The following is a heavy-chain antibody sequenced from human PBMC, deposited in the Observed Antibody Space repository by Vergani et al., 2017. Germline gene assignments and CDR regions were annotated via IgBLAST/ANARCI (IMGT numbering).Heavy chain of an antibody. CDR3: ARFEGDKRFDP. D-gene: IGHD3-16*01. CDR2: ISYDGSNK. V-gene: IGHV3-30-3*01. CDR1: GFTFSSYV. Sequence: QVQLVESGGGVVQPGRSLRLSCAASGFTFSSYVMHWVRQAPGKGLEWVAVISYDGSNKYYADSVKGRFTISRDNSKNTLYLQMNSLRAEDTAVYYCARFEGDKRFDPWGQGTLVTVSS. J-gene: IGHJ5*02.